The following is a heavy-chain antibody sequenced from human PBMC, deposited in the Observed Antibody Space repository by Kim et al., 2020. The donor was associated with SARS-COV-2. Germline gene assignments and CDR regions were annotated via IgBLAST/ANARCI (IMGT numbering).Heavy chain of an antibody. CDR3: TTSMGIIVVVPSS. V-gene: IGHV3-23*01. Sequence: GGSLRLSCAASSTYAMSWARQAPGKGLEWVSGISGSGSTRYYAAPVKGRFTISRDNSKNTLYLQMNSLRAEDTAVYYCTTSMGIIVVVPSSWGQGTLVTVSS. CDR2: ISGSGSTR. J-gene: IGHJ5*02. D-gene: IGHD3-22*01. CDR1: STYA.